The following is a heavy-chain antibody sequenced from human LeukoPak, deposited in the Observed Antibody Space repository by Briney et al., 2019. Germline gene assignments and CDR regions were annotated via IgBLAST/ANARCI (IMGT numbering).Heavy chain of an antibody. CDR2: IIPIFGTA. J-gene: IGHJ4*02. D-gene: IGHD1-26*01. V-gene: IGHV1-69*05. Sequence: SVKVSCKASGYTFTSYAISWVRQAPGQGLEWMGRIIPIFGTANYAQKFQGRVTITTDESTSTAYMELSSLRSEDTAVYYCARSRPLELYFDYWGQGTLVTVSS. CDR1: GYTFTSYA. CDR3: ARSRPLELYFDY.